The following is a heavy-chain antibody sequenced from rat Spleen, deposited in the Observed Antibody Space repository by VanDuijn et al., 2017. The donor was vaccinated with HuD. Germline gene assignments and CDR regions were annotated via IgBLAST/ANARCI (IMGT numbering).Heavy chain of an antibody. CDR1: GFTFSNYY. CDR3: ATGYYSAYTQSKSPFNWFTY. J-gene: IGHJ3*01. CDR2: LNYDGRST. D-gene: IGHD1-4*01. V-gene: IGHV5-22*01. Sequence: EVQLVESGGGLVQPGRSMKLSCAASGFTFSNYYMAWVRQAPTKGLEWVATLNYDGRSTFYRDSVRDRFTISRDNAKSILYLQMDSLTSEDTATYYCATGYYSAYTQSKSPFNWFTYWGLGTLVTVSS.